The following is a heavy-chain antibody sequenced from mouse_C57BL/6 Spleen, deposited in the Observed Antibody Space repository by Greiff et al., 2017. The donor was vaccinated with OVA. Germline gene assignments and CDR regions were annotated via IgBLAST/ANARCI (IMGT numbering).Heavy chain of an antibody. CDR2: IRLKSDNYAT. J-gene: IGHJ3*01. D-gene: IGHD2-5*01. CDR3: TGSNPWFAY. CDR1: GFTFSNYW. V-gene: IGHV6-3*01. Sequence: EVQVVESGGGLVQPGGSMKLSCVASGFTFSNYWMNWVRQSPEKGLEWVAQIRLKSDNYATHYAESVKGRFTISRDDSKSSVYLQMNNLRAEETGIYYCTGSNPWFAYWGQGTLVTVSA.